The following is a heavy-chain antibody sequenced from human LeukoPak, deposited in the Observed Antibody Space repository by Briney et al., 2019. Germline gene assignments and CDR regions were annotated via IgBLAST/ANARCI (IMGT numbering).Heavy chain of an antibody. J-gene: IGHJ3*02. CDR3: ATISGGAFDI. D-gene: IGHD1-26*01. V-gene: IGHV4-28*05. CDR2: IYYSGSV. Sequence: SETLSLTCAVSGYSISSSNWWGWIRQPPGRGLEWVGHIYYSGSVYYNPSFKSRVTMSEDTSKNQFSLKLSSMTDVDTAVYYCATISGGAFDIWGQGTMVTVSS. CDR1: GYSISSSNW.